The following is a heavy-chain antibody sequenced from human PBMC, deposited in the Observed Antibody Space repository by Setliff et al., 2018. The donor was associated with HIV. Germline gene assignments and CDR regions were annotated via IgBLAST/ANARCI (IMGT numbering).Heavy chain of an antibody. CDR3: ARDLYFYYYMDV. V-gene: IGHV3-73*01. CDR2: IRSKANNYAT. D-gene: IGHD3-9*01. J-gene: IGHJ6*03. CDR1: GFSNSA. Sequence: PGESLKISCAASGFSNSALHWVRQAPGKGLEWVGRIRSKANNYATEYGASVKGRFIISRDDSKNMAYLQMNSLRAEDTAVYYCARDLYFYYYMDVWGKGTTVTVSS.